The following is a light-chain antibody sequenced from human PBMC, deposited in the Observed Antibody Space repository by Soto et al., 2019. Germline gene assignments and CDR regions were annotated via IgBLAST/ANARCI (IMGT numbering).Light chain of an antibody. CDR1: QSINTW. J-gene: IGKJ4*01. CDR3: QQYDTSPLT. CDR2: KAS. V-gene: IGKV1-5*03. Sequence: DIQLTQSPSTLSASVGDTITSTCRASQSINTWLAWYQQRPGKAPKLLIYKASSLEGGVPSRFSGSGSGTEFTLTISSLQPDDFGTYYCQQYDTSPLTFGGGTKVEVK.